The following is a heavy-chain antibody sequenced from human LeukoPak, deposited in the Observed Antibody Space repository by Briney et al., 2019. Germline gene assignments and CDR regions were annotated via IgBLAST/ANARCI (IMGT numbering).Heavy chain of an antibody. CDR2: IYQTKYT. V-gene: IGHV4-34*01. D-gene: IGHD2-21*01. CDR1: GVSFSGNY. Sequence: SETLSLPCGVRGVSFSGNYWSSIRQSPGKGLEWIGEIYQTKYTTYNPSLKSRVTIWADTSVNQLSLTVTSVTAADTAIYYCARIRCSPGDDSCYNYWGQGTLVTVSS. J-gene: IGHJ4*02. CDR3: ARIRCSPGDDSCYNY.